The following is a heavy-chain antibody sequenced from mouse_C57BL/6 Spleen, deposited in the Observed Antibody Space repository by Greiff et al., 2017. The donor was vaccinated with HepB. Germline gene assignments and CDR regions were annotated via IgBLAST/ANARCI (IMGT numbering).Heavy chain of an antibody. D-gene: IGHD1-1*01. CDR3: AREDGSSSDYYAMEC. CDR1: GYAFSSSW. J-gene: IGHJ4*01. CDR2: IYPGDGDT. V-gene: IGHV1-82*01. Sequence: VQLQQSGPELVKPGASVKISCKASGYAFSSSWMNWVKQRPGKGLEWIGRIYPGDGDTNYNGKFKGEATLTADKATSTTYLQLSSLTSGDSAVYYCAREDGSSSDYYAMECWGQRTSVTVSS.